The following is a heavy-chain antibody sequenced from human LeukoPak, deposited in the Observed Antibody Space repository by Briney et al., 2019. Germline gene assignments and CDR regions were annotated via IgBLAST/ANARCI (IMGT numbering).Heavy chain of an antibody. CDR3: AREGPSYDSSGYYYPIDY. CDR1: GYTFTSYG. V-gene: IGHV1-18*01. J-gene: IGHJ4*02. CDR2: ISAYNGNT. D-gene: IGHD3-22*01. Sequence: ASVKVSCKASGYTFTSYGISWVRQAPGQGLEWMGWISAYNGNTNYAQKLQGRVTMTTDTSTSTAYMELRSLRSDDTAVYYCAREGPSYDSSGYYYPIDYWGQGTLVTVSS.